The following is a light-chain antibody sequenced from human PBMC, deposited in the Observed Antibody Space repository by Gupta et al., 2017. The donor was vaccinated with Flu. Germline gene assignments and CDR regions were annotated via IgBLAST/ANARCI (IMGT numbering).Light chain of an antibody. V-gene: IGKV1-39*01. J-gene: IGKJ3*01. CDR1: QSISSY. Sequence: DIQMTQSPSSLSASVGDRVTITCRASQSISSYLHWYQQKPGKAPKLLIYAASSLQSGVPSRCSGSGSGTDFTLTISSLQPEDFATYYCQQSYSTPGVTFGHGTKVDIK. CDR3: QQSYSTPGVT. CDR2: AAS.